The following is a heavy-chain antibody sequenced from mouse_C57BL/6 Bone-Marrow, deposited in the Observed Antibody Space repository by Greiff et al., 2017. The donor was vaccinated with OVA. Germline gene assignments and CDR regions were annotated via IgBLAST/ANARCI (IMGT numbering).Heavy chain of an antibody. J-gene: IGHJ2*01. CDR2: IDPENGET. Sequence: VQLQQSGAELVRPGASVKLSCTASGFNIKDDYMHWVKQRPEQGLEWIGWIDPENGETEYGSKVPGKAPITADTSSNPAYLQLSSLPSEDTAVYYCTPLITTVVADCGGTGPTLTVSS. CDR3: TPLITTVVADC. D-gene: IGHD1-1*01. CDR1: GFNIKDDY. V-gene: IGHV14-4*01.